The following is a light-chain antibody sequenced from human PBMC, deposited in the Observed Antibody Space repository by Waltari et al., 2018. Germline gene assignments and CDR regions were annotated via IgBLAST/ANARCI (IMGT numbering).Light chain of an antibody. CDR1: QSIASY. V-gene: IGKV1-39*01. CDR3: QQTYNTPAD. CDR2: AAS. Sequence: DIQMTQSPSSLSASVGDRVTITCRASQSIASYLNWYQQKPGKAPSLLIYAASRLQSGVPSRFTGSGSGTEFTLTIISLHPEDFATYYCQQTYNTPADFGGGTKVEIK. J-gene: IGKJ4*01.